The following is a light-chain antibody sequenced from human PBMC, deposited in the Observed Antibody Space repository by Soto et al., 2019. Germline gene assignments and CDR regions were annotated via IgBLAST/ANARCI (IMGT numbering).Light chain of an antibody. CDR2: DVS. J-gene: IGLJ1*01. Sequence: QSVLTQPASVSGSPGQSITISCTGTSSDVGGYNYVSWYQQHPGKAPKLMIYDVSYRPSGVSNRFSGSKSGNTASLTISGLKAEDAADYYCSSYTSSSTLTFGTGTKLTVL. V-gene: IGLV2-14*01. CDR3: SSYTSSSTLT. CDR1: SSDVGGYNY.